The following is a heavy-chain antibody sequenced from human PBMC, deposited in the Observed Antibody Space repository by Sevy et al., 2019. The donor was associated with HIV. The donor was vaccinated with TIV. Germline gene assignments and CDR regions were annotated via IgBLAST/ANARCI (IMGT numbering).Heavy chain of an antibody. CDR3: ATGIPEWELGGHWFDP. V-gene: IGHV6-1*01. CDR2: TYYRSKWYN. J-gene: IGHJ5*02. D-gene: IGHD1-26*01. Sequence: SQTLSLTCAISGDSVSSNSAAWNWIRQSPSRGLEWLGRTYYRSKWYNDYAVSVKSRISINPDTPKNQFSLKLNSVTPEDTAVYFCATGIPEWELGGHWFDPWGQGTLVTVSS. CDR1: GDSVSSNSAA.